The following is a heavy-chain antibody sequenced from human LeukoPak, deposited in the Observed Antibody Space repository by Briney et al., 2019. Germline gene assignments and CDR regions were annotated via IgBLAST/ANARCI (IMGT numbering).Heavy chain of an antibody. Sequence: GGSLRLSCAASGFTFSSFAMNWARQAPGKGLEWVSAISDSGGSRYYADSVKGRFTISRDNAKNTVYLQMNSLRVEDTAVYYCAKGGGWLYYFDYWGQGSLVSVSS. CDR3: AKGGGWLYYFDY. D-gene: IGHD6-19*01. J-gene: IGHJ4*02. CDR1: GFTFSSFA. V-gene: IGHV3-23*01. CDR2: ISDSGGSR.